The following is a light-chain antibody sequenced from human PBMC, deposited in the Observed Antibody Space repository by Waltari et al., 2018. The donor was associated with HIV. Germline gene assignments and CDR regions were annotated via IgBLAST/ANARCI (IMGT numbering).Light chain of an antibody. J-gene: IGLJ3*02. Sequence: QSVLTQSPSTSGTPGQRVTISCSGSSSNIESNYVSWFQQVPGTAPKLLIFRNTQRPSGVSDRFSGSVAGTSASLAISGLRSEDEADYYCAVWDDSLSAQLCGGGTKLTVL. CDR1: SSNIESNY. CDR2: RNT. V-gene: IGLV1-47*02. CDR3: AVWDDSLSAQL.